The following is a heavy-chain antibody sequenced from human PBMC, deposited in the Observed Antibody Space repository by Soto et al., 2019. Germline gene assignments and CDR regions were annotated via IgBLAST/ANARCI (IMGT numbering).Heavy chain of an antibody. CDR3: ARVRLLSMVTTNWFDP. CDR1: GDSVSSNSAA. CDR2: TFYRSKWYN. J-gene: IGHJ5*02. V-gene: IGHV6-1*01. Sequence: SQTLSLTCVISGDSVSSNSAAWNWIRQSPSRGLEWLGRTFYRSKWYNEYAVSVKSRITINPDTSKNQFTLQLNSVTPEDTAVYYCARVRLLSMVTTNWFDPWGHRTLVNASS. D-gene: IGHD4-17*01.